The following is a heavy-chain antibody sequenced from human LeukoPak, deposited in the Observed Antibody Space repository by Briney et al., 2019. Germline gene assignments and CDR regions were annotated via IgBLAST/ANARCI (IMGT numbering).Heavy chain of an antibody. CDR3: AKVRTTCSSTSCYEGVED. CDR2: ISGTGTRT. Sequence: GGSLRLSCAASGFIYTSYVMNWVRQAPGKGLEWVSDISGTGTRTYYAESVKGRFTISRDNSRNTLYLQMNSLRAEDTAVYHCAKVRTTCSSTSCYEGVEDWGQGTLVTVSS. D-gene: IGHD2-2*01. J-gene: IGHJ4*02. CDR1: GFIYTSYV. V-gene: IGHV3-23*01.